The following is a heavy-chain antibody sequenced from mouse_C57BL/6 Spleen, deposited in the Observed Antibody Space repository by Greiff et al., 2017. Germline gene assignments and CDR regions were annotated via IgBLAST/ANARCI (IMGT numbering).Heavy chain of an antibody. D-gene: IGHD2-1*01. CDR2: IYPGDGDT. CDR3: AREDGNYGRFAY. V-gene: IGHV1-82*01. CDR1: GYAFSSSW. Sequence: VQLQQSGPELVKPGASVKISCKASGYAFSSSWMNWVKQRPGKGLEWIGRIYPGDGDTNYNGKFKGKATLTADKSSSTAYMQLSSLTSEDSAVYFCAREDGNYGRFAYWGQGTLVTVSA. J-gene: IGHJ3*01.